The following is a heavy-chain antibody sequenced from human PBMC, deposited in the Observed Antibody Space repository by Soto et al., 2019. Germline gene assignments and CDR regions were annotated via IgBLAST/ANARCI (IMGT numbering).Heavy chain of an antibody. Sequence: GASVKVSCKASGYTFTSYDINWVRQATGQGLERMGWMNPNSGNTGYAQKFQGRVTMTRNTSISTAYMELSSLRSEDTAVYYCARGFPLYCGYVKRCNWFGLWGQGSLVTGSS. V-gene: IGHV1-8*01. CDR3: ARGFPLYCGYVKRCNWFGL. CDR1: GYTFTSYD. CDR2: MNPNSGNT. D-gene: IGHD5-12*01. J-gene: IGHJ5*02.